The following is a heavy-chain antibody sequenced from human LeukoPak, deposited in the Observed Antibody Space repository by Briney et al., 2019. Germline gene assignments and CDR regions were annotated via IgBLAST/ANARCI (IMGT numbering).Heavy chain of an antibody. CDR3: ARRPPRQWLPFDY. CDR1: GYTFTGYY. V-gene: IGHV1-2*02. J-gene: IGHJ4*02. Sequence: ASVKVSCKASGYTFTGYYMHWVRQAPGQGLEWMGWINPNSGGTNYAQKFQGRVTMTRDTSISTAYVELSRLRSDDTAVYYCARRPPRQWLPFDYWGQGTLVTVSS. D-gene: IGHD6-19*01. CDR2: INPNSGGT.